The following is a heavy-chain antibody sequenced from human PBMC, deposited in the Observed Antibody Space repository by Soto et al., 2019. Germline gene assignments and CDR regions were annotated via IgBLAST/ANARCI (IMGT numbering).Heavy chain of an antibody. CDR1: GGSITNHY. CDR3: GRDYDVNTAVDYWYFDL. D-gene: IGHD5-18*01. J-gene: IGHJ2*01. CDR2: IYPSGRA. V-gene: IGHV4-4*07. Sequence: QVQLQESGPRLVTPSETLTLTCSLSGGSITNHYWGWIRQPPGKGLEFIGRIYPSGRAHYNPSLQSRVTMSVDTSKNQFSLKVNSVTAADTAIYYCGRDYDVNTAVDYWYFDLWGRGTLVTVSS.